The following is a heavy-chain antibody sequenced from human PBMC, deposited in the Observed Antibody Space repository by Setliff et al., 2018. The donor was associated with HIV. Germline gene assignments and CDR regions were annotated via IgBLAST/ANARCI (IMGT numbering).Heavy chain of an antibody. CDR1: GYMFIAYG. Sequence: SCKTSGYMFIAYGMSWVRRAPGQGLEWVALINGISVGAGSTYYADSVKGRFTISRDNSKNTLYLQMNNLRPEDTAIYYCATGPLGGYCSGGSCYYHYYYYGMDVWGQGTTVTVSS. CDR3: ATGPLGGYCSGGSCYYHYYYYGMDV. CDR2: ISVGAGST. V-gene: IGHV3-23*01. J-gene: IGHJ6*02. D-gene: IGHD2-15*01.